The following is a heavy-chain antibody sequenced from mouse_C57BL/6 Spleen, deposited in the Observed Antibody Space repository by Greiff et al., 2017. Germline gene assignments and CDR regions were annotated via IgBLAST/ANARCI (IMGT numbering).Heavy chain of an antibody. CDR2: IDPSDSET. D-gene: IGHD2-4*01. CDR3: ARVYYDYDGYAMDY. J-gene: IGHJ4*01. CDR1: GYTFTSYW. V-gene: IGHV1-52*01. Sequence: QVQLQQPGAELVRPGSSVKLSCKASGYTFTSYWMHWVKQRPIQGLEWIGNIDPSDSETHYNQKFKDKATLTVDKSSSTAYMQLSSLTSEDSAVYYGARVYYDYDGYAMDYWGQGTSVTVSS.